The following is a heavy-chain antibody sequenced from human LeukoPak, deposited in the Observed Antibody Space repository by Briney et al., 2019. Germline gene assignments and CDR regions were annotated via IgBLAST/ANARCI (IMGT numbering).Heavy chain of an antibody. V-gene: IGHV1-69*04. D-gene: IGHD3-16*01. J-gene: IGHJ3*02. CDR3: ARARTMITFGGVRHAFDI. CDR1: GGTFSSYA. Sequence: SVKVSCKASGGTFSSYAFNWVPQAPGQGLEWVGRIIPLLGVTNHAQKLQGRVTVTADPATNTAYMELSSLIPDDTAVYYCARARTMITFGGVRHAFDIWGQGTLVTVSS. CDR2: IIPLLGVT.